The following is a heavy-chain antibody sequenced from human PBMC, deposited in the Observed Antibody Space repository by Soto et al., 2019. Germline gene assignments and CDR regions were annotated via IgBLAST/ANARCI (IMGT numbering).Heavy chain of an antibody. CDR2: ISAYNGNT. D-gene: IGHD1-1*01. V-gene: IGHV1-18*01. CDR1: GYTFTSYG. CDR3: ARDDRTTGPTVYFDY. J-gene: IGHJ4*02. Sequence: ASVKVSCKASGYTFTSYGISWARQAPGQGLEWMGWISAYNGNTNYAQKLQGRVTMTTDTSTSTAYMELRSLRSDDTAVYYCARDDRTTGPTVYFDYWGQGTLVTVS.